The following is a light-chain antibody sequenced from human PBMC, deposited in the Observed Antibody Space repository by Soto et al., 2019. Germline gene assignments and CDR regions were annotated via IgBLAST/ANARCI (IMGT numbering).Light chain of an antibody. CDR3: SSYAGGTTFVL. CDR1: CSDVGSYNL. J-gene: IGLJ2*01. V-gene: IGLV2-23*02. CDR2: EVN. Sequence: QSVLTQPASVSGSPGQSITISCTGTCSDVGSYNLVSWYQQHPGKAPRLIIYEVNKRPSGVSNVFSGSKSGNTASLTISGLQAEDEADYYCSSYAGGTTFVLFGGGTKLTVL.